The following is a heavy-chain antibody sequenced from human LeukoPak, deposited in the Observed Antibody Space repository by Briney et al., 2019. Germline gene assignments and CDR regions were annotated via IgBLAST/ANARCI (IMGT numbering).Heavy chain of an antibody. CDR1: GGSISGHF. CDR2: IYYSGST. J-gene: IGHJ4*02. Sequence: SETLSLTCTVSGGSISGHFWSWIRQPPGKGLEWIGYIYYSGSTNYNPSLKSRVTGFVDTSKNQVSLRLSSVTAADTAVYYCARHGTISSESYFDYWGQGALVTVSS. D-gene: IGHD1-14*01. V-gene: IGHV4-59*08. CDR3: ARHGTISSESYFDY.